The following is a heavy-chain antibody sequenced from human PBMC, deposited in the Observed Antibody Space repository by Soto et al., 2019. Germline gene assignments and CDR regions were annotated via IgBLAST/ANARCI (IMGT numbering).Heavy chain of an antibody. CDR2: IYPGDSDT. D-gene: IGHD1-26*01. Sequence: GESLKISCMGSGYKVSTWHNFTSYWIAWVRQMPGEGLEWMGIIYPGDSDTRYSPSFQGQVTISADKSINSVYLQWSSLKASDTAMYYCARRRGSCPDYWGQGTQVTVSS. J-gene: IGHJ4*02. CDR1: GYKVSTWHNFTSYW. CDR3: ARRRGSCPDY. V-gene: IGHV5-51*01.